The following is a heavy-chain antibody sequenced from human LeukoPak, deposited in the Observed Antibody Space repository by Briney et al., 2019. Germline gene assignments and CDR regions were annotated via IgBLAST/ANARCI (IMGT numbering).Heavy chain of an antibody. CDR3: ARDHDFWSGSYTGFFDY. D-gene: IGHD3-3*01. V-gene: IGHV3-33*01. CDR2: TWYDGRNK. J-gene: IGHJ4*02. CDR1: GITFNA. Sequence: GTSLRLSCAASGITFNAIHWVRQAPGKGLEWVALTWYDGRNKYYADSVKGRFTISIDNSKNMVYLHMNSLRAEDTAVYYCARDHDFWSGSYTGFFDYWGQGTLVTVSS.